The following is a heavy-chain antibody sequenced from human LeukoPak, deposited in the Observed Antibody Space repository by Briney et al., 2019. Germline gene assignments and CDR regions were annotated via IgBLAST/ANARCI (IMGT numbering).Heavy chain of an antibody. D-gene: IGHD3-10*01. V-gene: IGHV3-23*01. CDR3: ASLTMVRGAPGRY. CDR1: GFTFSSYS. J-gene: IGHJ4*02. Sequence: AGGSLRLSCAASGFTFSSYSMNWVRQAPGKGLEWVSAISGSGGSTYYADSVKGRFTISRDNSKNTLYLQMNSLRAEDTAVYYCASLTMVRGAPGRYWGQGTLVTVSS. CDR2: ISGSGGST.